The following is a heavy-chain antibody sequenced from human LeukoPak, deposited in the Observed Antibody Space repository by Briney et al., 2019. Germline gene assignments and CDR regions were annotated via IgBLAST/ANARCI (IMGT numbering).Heavy chain of an antibody. D-gene: IGHD3-22*01. J-gene: IGHJ4*02. CDR1: GGSFSGYY. CDR2: INHSGST. Sequence: SETLSLTCAVYGGSFSGYYWSWIRQPPGKGLEWIGEINHSGSTNYNPSLKSRVTISVDTSKNQFSLKLSSVTAADTAVYYCARGRDDSSGYYGYYFDYWGQGTLVTVSS. V-gene: IGHV4-34*01. CDR3: ARGRDDSSGYYGYYFDY.